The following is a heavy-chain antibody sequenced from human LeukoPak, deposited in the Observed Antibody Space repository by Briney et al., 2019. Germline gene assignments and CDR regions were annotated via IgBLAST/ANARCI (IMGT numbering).Heavy chain of an antibody. CDR1: GYTFTDSY. D-gene: IGHD3-10*01. Sequence: GASVKVSCKASGYTFTDSYIHWVRQAPGQGLEWMGRINPNSGDPNYPQNFQGRVTMTRDTSISTAYMELSRLRSDDTAVYYCARVGGMWFGELFRYYFDYWGQGTLVTVSS. J-gene: IGHJ4*02. V-gene: IGHV1-2*06. CDR2: INPNSGDP. CDR3: ARVGGMWFGELFRYYFDY.